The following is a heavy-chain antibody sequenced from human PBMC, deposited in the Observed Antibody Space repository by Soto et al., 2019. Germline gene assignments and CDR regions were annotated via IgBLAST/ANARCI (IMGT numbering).Heavy chain of an antibody. J-gene: IGHJ6*02. Sequence: GASVKVSCKASGYTFTSYAMHWVRQAPGQRLEWMGWINAGNGNTKYSQKFQGRVTITRDTSASTVYMELSSLRSEDTAVYYCASSLGSQVVPAAAYYYYYGMDVWGQGTTVTVSS. CDR1: GYTFTSYA. D-gene: IGHD2-2*01. V-gene: IGHV1-3*01. CDR2: INAGNGNT. CDR3: ASSLGSQVVPAAAYYYYYGMDV.